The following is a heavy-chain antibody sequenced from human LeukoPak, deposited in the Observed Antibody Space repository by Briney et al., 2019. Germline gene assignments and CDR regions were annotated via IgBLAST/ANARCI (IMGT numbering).Heavy chain of an antibody. CDR1: GFTLSSYA. CDR3: AKDQPFYYDSSGYMAPFDY. V-gene: IGHV3-23*01. Sequence: PGGSLRLSCAASGFTLSSYAMSWVRQAPGKRLEWVSAISGSGGSTYYADSVKGRFTISRDNSKNTLYLQMNSLRAEDTAVYYCAKDQPFYYDSSGYMAPFDYWGQGTLVTVSS. CDR2: ISGSGGST. D-gene: IGHD3-22*01. J-gene: IGHJ4*02.